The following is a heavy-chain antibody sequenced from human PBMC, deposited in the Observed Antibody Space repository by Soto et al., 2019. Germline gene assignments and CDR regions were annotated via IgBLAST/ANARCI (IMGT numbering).Heavy chain of an antibody. CDR2: IYYSGST. CDR1: GGSISSGGYY. Sequence: TLSLTCTVSGGSISSGGYYWSWIRQHPGKGLEWIGYIYYSGSTYYNPSLKSRVTISVDTSKNQFSLKLSSVTAADTAVYYCARDRGYYDSSGYSVEYYYYGMDVWGQGTTVTLSS. J-gene: IGHJ6*02. D-gene: IGHD3-22*01. CDR3: ARDRGYYDSSGYSVEYYYYGMDV. V-gene: IGHV4-31*03.